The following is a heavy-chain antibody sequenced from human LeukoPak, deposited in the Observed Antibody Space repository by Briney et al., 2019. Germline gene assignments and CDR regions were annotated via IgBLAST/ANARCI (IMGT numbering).Heavy chain of an antibody. V-gene: IGHV1-2*02. J-gene: IGHJ4*02. CDR2: INPNSGGT. D-gene: IGHD3-10*01. CDR3: ARAPFTMVRGAPYYFDY. Sequence: GASVKVSCKASGYTFTGYYMHWVRQAPGQGLEWMGWINPNSGGTNYAQKFQGRVTMTRDTSISTAYMELSRLRSDDTAVYYCARAPFTMVRGAPYYFDYWGQGTLVTVSS. CDR1: GYTFTGYY.